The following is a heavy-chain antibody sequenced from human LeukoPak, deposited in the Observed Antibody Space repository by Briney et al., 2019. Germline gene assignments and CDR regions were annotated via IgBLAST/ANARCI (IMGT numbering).Heavy chain of an antibody. CDR2: ICSGGST. CDR1: GITVGSNY. D-gene: IGHD4-11*01. CDR3: ARLRSKYWFDP. V-gene: IGHV3-53*01. J-gene: IGHJ5*02. Sequence: PGGSLRLSCAATGITVGSNYMNWVRQAPGKGLEWVSVICSGGSTYYGNSVKGRFTISRDNSKNTLYLQMNSLRAEDTAVYYCARLRSKYWFDPWGQGTLVTVSS.